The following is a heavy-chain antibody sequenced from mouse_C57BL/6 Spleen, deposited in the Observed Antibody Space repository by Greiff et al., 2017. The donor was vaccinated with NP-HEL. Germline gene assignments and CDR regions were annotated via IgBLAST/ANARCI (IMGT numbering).Heavy chain of an antibody. CDR1: GYTFTSYW. J-gene: IGHJ4*01. CDR3: ARWVSIHAMDY. CDR2: IHPNSGST. Sequence: QVQLQQPGAELVKPGASVKLSCKASGYTFTSYWMHWVKQRPGQGLEWIGMIHPNSGSTNYNEKFKSKATLTVDKSSSTAYMQLSSLTSEDSAVYYCARWVSIHAMDYWGQGTSVTVSS. D-gene: IGHD2-10*02. V-gene: IGHV1-64*01.